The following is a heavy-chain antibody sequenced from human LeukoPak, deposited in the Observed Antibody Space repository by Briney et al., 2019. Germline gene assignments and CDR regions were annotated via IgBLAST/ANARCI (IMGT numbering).Heavy chain of an antibody. CDR3: ARGLWFGEAELDY. Sequence: ASVKASCKASGGTFSSYAISWVRQATGQGLEWMGWMNPNSGNTGYAQKFQGRVTMTRNTSISTAYMELRSLRSEDTAVYYCARGLWFGEAELDYWGQGTLVTVSS. V-gene: IGHV1-8*02. J-gene: IGHJ4*02. CDR2: MNPNSGNT. D-gene: IGHD3-10*01. CDR1: GGTFSSYA.